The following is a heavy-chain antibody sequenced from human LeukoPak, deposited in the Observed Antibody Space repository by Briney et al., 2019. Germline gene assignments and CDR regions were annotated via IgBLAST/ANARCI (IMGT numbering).Heavy chain of an antibody. V-gene: IGHV4-39*01. J-gene: IGHJ4*02. Sequence: SETLSLTCTVSGGSISSSSYYWGWLRQPPGKGLEWSGSIYYSGSTYYNPSLKSRVNISVATSKNQFSLQLSSVTAADTAVYYCTRLHSHLGIHIDYWGQGTLVTVSS. CDR2: IYYSGST. CDR1: GGSISSSSYY. CDR3: TRLHSHLGIHIDY. D-gene: IGHD5-18*01.